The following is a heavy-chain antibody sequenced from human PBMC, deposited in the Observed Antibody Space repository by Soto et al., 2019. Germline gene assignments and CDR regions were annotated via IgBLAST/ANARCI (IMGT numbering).Heavy chain of an antibody. V-gene: IGHV4-34*01. Sequence: QVQLQQWGAGLLKPSETLSLTCAVYGGSFSGYYWSWIRQPPGKGLEWIGEINHSGSTNYNPSLKSRVTISVDTSKNQFSLKLSSVTAADTAVYYCARGRGGDPYYYYYMDVWGKGTTVTVSS. D-gene: IGHD3-16*01. CDR1: GGSFSGYY. CDR2: INHSGST. CDR3: ARGRGGDPYYYYYMDV. J-gene: IGHJ6*03.